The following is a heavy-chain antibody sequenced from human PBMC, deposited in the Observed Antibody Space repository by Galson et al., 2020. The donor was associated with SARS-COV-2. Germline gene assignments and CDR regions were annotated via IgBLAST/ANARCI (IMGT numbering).Heavy chain of an antibody. V-gene: IGHV4-59*01. Sequence: ASETLSLTCTVSGGSISSYYWSWIRQSPGKGLEWIGYIYYSGVTNYNPSLESRVTISVDTSKNQFSLKLRSVTAADTAVYYCARELLYNWFDPWGQGTLVTVSS. CDR2: IYYSGVT. CDR1: GGSISSYY. J-gene: IGHJ5*02. CDR3: ARELLYNWFDP. D-gene: IGHD2-2*02.